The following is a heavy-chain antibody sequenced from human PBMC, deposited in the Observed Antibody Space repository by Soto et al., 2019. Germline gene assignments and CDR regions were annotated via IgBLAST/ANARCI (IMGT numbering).Heavy chain of an antibody. Sequence: GESLKISCKGSGYTFTNYWIGWVRQLPGKGLEWMGIIYPGDSDTRYSPSFQGHVTITVDKSTNTAYLQWNTLRASDTAVYYCARVYCSSTSCSQPYYYGMDVWGQGTTVTVSS. CDR3: ARVYCSSTSCSQPYYYGMDV. CDR2: IYPGDSDT. V-gene: IGHV5-51*01. CDR1: GYTFTNYW. J-gene: IGHJ6*02. D-gene: IGHD2-2*01.